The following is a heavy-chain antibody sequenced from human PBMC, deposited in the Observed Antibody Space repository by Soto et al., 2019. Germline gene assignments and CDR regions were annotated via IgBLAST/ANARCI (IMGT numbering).Heavy chain of an antibody. CDR2: IYHGGST. CDR1: GGSISSGGYS. V-gene: IGHV4-30-2*01. J-gene: IGHJ6*02. D-gene: IGHD2-2*01. Sequence: PSETLSLTCAVSGGSISSGGYSWSWIRQPPGKGLEWIGYIYHGGSTYYNPSLKSRVTISVDRSKNQFSLKLSSVTAADTAVYYCARAPYCSSTSCPSYYYGMDVWGQGTTVTVSS. CDR3: ARAPYCSSTSCPSYYYGMDV.